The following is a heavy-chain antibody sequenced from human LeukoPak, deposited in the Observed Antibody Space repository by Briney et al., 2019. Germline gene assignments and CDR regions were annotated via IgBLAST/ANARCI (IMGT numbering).Heavy chain of an antibody. V-gene: IGHV3-7*01. CDR2: IKEDGSEK. J-gene: IGHJ4*02. CDR1: GFTFSSYW. Sequence: GGSLRLSCAASGFTFSSYWMSWVRQAPGKGLEWVANIKEDGSEKYYVDSVKGRFTISRDNDKNSLYLQMNSLRAEDTAVYYCARTLAARHTSGYIDYWGQGTLVTVSS. CDR3: ARTLAARHTSGYIDY. D-gene: IGHD3-22*01.